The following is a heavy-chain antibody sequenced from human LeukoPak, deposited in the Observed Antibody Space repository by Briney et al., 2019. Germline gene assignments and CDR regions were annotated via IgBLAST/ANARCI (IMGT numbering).Heavy chain of an antibody. J-gene: IGHJ4*02. CDR3: AREDYYGSGDY. CDR1: GGSISSYS. V-gene: IGHV4-59*12. CDR2: VYHSGSI. Sequence: SETLSLTCTVSGGSISSYSWNWIRQSPGKGLEWIGRVYHSGSINYNPSLKSRVTISVDTSKNQFSLKLSSVTAADTAVYYCAREDYYGSGDYWGQGTLVTVSS. D-gene: IGHD3-10*01.